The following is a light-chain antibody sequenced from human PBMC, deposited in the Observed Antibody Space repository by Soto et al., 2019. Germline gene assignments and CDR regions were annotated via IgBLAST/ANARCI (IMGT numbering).Light chain of an antibody. V-gene: IGLV1-40*01. CDR2: GNK. CDR3: QSYDSSLSVSYV. Sequence: QAVGTQPRSVSVSTGQRATISCTGSSSNIGAGYDVHWYQQRPGTAPKLLIYGNKNRPSGVPDRFSGSKSGTSTSLAITGLQAEDEADYYCQSYDSSLSVSYVFGTGTKVTVL. CDR1: SSNIGAGYD. J-gene: IGLJ1*01.